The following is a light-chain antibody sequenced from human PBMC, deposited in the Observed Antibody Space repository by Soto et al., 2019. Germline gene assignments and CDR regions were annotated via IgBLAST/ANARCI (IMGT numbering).Light chain of an antibody. CDR3: QHYGSSPIT. CDR1: QSIRSN. J-gene: IGKJ5*01. Sequence: EIVMTQSPDTLSVSPGEGATLSCRVSQSIRSNLAWYQQKPGQAPRLLIYGASSRATGIPDRFSGSGSGTDFTLTISRLEPEDFAVFYCQHYGSSPITFGQGTRLEIK. CDR2: GAS. V-gene: IGKV3-20*01.